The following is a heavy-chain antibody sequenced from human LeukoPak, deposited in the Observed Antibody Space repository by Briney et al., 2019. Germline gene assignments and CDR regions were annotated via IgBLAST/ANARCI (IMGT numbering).Heavy chain of an antibody. V-gene: IGHV4-59*12. CDR2: IYNSGST. Sequence: SETLSLTCSVSGGSISSYYWSWIRQPPGKGLEWIGYIYNSGSTYYNPSLESRVTISIDTSKNQFSLKLNSATAADTAVYYCARGGLSLFDYWGQGTLVTVSS. CDR3: ARGGLSLFDY. D-gene: IGHD3/OR15-3a*01. J-gene: IGHJ4*02. CDR1: GGSISSYY.